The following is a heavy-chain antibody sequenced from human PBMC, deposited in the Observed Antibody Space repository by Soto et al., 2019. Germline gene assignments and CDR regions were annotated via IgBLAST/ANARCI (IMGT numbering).Heavy chain of an antibody. D-gene: IGHD3-3*01. CDR2: TNHNGST. J-gene: IGHJ6*04. CDR3: ARGGHRYYDFWSGYPPPPLDV. V-gene: IGHV4-34*01. CDR1: GGSFSGYY. Sequence: QVQLQQWGAGLLKPSETLSLTCAVYGGSFSGYYWSWIRQPPGKGLEWIGETNHNGSTNYNPSLKSRVTIAVDTSKNQFSLKLSSVTAADTAVYYCARGGHRYYDFWSGYPPPPLDVWVKGTTVTVSS.